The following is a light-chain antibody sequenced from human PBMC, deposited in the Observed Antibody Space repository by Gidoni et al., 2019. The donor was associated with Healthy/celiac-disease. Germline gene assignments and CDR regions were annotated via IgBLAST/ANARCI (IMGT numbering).Light chain of an antibody. J-gene: IGLJ2*01. CDR2: GKN. CDR3: NSRDSSGNPYVV. Sequence: SSELTQDPAVSVALGQTFRITCQGDSLRSYYASWYQQKPGQAPVLVIYGKNNRPSGIPDRFSGSSSGNTASLTITGAQAEDEADYYCNSRDSSGNPYVVFGGGTKLTVL. V-gene: IGLV3-19*01. CDR1: SLRSYY.